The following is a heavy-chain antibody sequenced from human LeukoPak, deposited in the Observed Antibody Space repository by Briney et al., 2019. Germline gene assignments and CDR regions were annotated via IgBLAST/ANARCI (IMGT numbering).Heavy chain of an antibody. CDR2: IYYSGST. CDR3: ARGQSGYDPYYYYYMDV. CDR1: GGSTSSYY. V-gene: IGHV4-59*01. D-gene: IGHD5-12*01. J-gene: IGHJ6*03. Sequence: PSETLSLTCTVSGGSTSSYYWSWIRQPPGKGLEWIGYIYYSGSTNYNPSLKSRVTISVDTSKNQFSLKLSSVTAADTAVYYCARGQSGYDPYYYYYMDVWGKGTTVTVSS.